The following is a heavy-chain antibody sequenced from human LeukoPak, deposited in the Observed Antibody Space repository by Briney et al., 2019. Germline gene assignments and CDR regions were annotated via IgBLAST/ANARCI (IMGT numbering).Heavy chain of an antibody. CDR2: ISNDGNNK. D-gene: IGHD3-22*01. J-gene: IGHJ4*02. CDR1: GFTFITCG. V-gene: IGHV3-30*18. Sequence: PGRSLRLSCAASGFTFITCGIHWVRQAPGKGLEWVAVISNDGNNKYYADSVKGRFTISRDNSKNTVSLQMNSLRAEDTAVYYCAKVGYYDSGGYYYYFDYWGQGTLVTVSS. CDR3: AKVGYYDSGGYYYYFDY.